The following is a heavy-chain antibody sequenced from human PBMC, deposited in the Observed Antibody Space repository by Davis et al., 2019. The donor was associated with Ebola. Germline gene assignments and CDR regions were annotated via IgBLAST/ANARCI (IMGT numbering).Heavy chain of an antibody. Sequence: PGGSLRPSCAAPGFTFSSYSMNWVRQAPGKGLEWVSTVGGGGGRTDYAESVKGRFTVSRDNSRNTVYLQMSSLRVEDTAVYYCAGGLRFPPTLFHFMDVWGRGTTVIVSS. V-gene: IGHV3-23*01. CDR3: AGGLRFPPTLFHFMDV. CDR1: GFTFSSYS. CDR2: VGGGGGRT. J-gene: IGHJ6*04. D-gene: IGHD2/OR15-2a*01.